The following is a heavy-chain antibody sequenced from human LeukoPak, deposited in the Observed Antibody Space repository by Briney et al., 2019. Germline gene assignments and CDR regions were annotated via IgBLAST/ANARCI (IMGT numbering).Heavy chain of an antibody. CDR1: GFTFGNYL. CDR2: INVDGSST. J-gene: IGHJ6*02. CDR3: ARGNYGLDV. V-gene: IGHV3-74*01. Sequence: GGSLRLSCAASGFTFGNYLMHWVRQAPGKGLVWVSRINVDGSSTSYADSVKGRFTISGDNARNTVYLQMNSLRAEDTAVYYCARGNYGLDVWGHGTTVTVSS.